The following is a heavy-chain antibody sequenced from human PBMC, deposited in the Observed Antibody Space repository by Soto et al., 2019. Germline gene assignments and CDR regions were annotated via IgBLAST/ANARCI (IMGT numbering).Heavy chain of an antibody. V-gene: IGHV1-69*08. CDR3: ARDMGILTP. CDR2: IIPILGIA. J-gene: IGHJ5*02. D-gene: IGHD3-9*01. CDR1: GGTFSSYT. Sequence: QVQLVQSGAEVKKPGSSVKVSCKASGGTFSSYTISWVRQAPGQGLEWMGRIIPILGIANYAQKFQGRVTITSDKDTRTAYMELSSLRSEDTDVDDCARDMGILTPWGQGTLVTVSS.